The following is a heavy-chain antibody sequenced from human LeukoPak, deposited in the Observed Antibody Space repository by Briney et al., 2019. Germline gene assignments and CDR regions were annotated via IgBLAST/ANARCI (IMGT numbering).Heavy chain of an antibody. Sequence: SQTLSLTCAVSGGSISSGGYSWSWIRQPPGKGLEWIGYIYYSGSTNYNPSLKSRVTISVDTSRNQFSLKLSSVTAADTAVYYCARDYNYDSSGYYPALGMDVWGQGTTVTVSS. CDR1: GGSISSGGYS. V-gene: IGHV4-61*08. D-gene: IGHD3-22*01. CDR2: IYYSGST. CDR3: ARDYNYDSSGYYPALGMDV. J-gene: IGHJ6*02.